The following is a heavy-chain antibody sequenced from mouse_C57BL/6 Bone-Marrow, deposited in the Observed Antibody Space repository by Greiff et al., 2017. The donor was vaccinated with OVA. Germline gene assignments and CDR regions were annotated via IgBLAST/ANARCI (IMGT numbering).Heavy chain of an antibody. J-gene: IGHJ3*01. CDR3: ARVYYGSSPGWFAY. D-gene: IGHD1-1*01. V-gene: IGHV1-18*01. Sequence: VQLQQSGPELVKPGASVKIPCKASGYTFTDYNMDWVKQSHGKSLEWIGDINPNNGGTIYNQKFKGKATLTVDKSSSTAYMELRSLTSEDTAVYYCARVYYGSSPGWFAYWSQGTLVTVSA. CDR1: GYTFTDYN. CDR2: INPNNGGT.